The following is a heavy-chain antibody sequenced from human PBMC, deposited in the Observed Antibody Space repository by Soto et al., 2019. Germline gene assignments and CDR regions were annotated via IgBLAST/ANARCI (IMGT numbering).Heavy chain of an antibody. CDR3: TRGNNDFWSGSRGMDV. CDR2: IYYSGST. Sequence: QVQLQESGPGLVKASQTLSLTCTVSGGSISSGDYYWSWIRQPPGKGLEWIGYIYYSGSTYYNPSLKSRVTTSVDTSKNQFSMKLSSVTAADTAVYYCTRGNNDFWSGSRGMDVWGQGTTVTVSS. D-gene: IGHD3-3*01. J-gene: IGHJ6*02. CDR1: GGSISSGDYY. V-gene: IGHV4-30-4*01.